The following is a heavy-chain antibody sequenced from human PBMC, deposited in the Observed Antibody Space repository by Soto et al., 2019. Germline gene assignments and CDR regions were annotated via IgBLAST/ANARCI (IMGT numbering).Heavy chain of an antibody. CDR3: ARRGVTIFGVVPPFDY. CDR1: GYSFTSYW. CDR2: IYPGDSDT. Sequence: GESLKISCMGSGYSFTSYWIGWVRQMPGKGLEWMGIIYPGDSDTRYSPSFQGQVTISADKSISTAYLQWSSLKASDTAMYYCARRGVTIFGVVPPFDYWGQGTLVTVSS. V-gene: IGHV5-51*01. D-gene: IGHD3-3*01. J-gene: IGHJ4*02.